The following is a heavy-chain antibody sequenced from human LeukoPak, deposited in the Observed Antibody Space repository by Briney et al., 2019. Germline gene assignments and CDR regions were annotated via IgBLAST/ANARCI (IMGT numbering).Heavy chain of an antibody. J-gene: IGHJ6*03. V-gene: IGHV3-48*04. CDR1: GFTFSNYG. CDR2: ISSSGNSI. CDR3: AGGGTMVRGYYYYYMDV. D-gene: IGHD3-10*01. Sequence: GGSLRLSCAASGFTFSNYGMNWVRQAPGKGLEWISYISSSGNSIYYADSVKGRFTISRDSAKKSLYLQMNSLRAEDTAVYYCAGGGTMVRGYYYYYMDVWGKGTTVTISS.